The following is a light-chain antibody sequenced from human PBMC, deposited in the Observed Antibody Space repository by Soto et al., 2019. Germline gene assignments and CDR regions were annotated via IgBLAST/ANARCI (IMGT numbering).Light chain of an antibody. V-gene: IGLV1-51*01. CDR3: GTWDSNLRAVV. J-gene: IGLJ2*01. CDR1: SSNTGNNE. Sequence: QSVLTQPPSVSAAPGQTVTISCSGSSSNTGNNEISWYQQLPGTAPQLLMFDNKRRPSGIPDRFSGSKSGTSATLDITGLQTGDEADYYCGTWDSNLRAVVFGEGTKLTVL. CDR2: DNK.